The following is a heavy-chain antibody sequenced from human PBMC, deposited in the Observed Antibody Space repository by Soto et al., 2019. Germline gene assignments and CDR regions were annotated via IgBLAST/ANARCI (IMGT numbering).Heavy chain of an antibody. D-gene: IGHD3-10*01. CDR3: ARDTPRGWEQPIEY. CDR2: ISSYDGNT. CDR1: GYTFNSYG. Sequence: VQLVQSGAEVKKPGASVRVSCKASGYTFNSYGLSWVRQAHGQGLEWMGRISSYDGNTNYAQKFQDRLTMTTDTSTSTANMKMRNLSFDGTAVYYCARDTPRGWEQPIEYWGQVTRVTVYS. V-gene: IGHV1-18*04. J-gene: IGHJ4*02.